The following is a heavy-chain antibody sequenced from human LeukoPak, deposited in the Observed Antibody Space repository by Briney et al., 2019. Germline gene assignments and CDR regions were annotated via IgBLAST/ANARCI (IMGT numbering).Heavy chain of an antibody. CDR2: IHHSGST. D-gene: IGHD2-15*01. CDR3: ARGRHVEGNCSGGSCYFHY. Sequence: SEALSLTCAVYGGSFSGYYWSWIRQPPGKGLEWIGEIHHSGSTNYNPSLKSRVTISVDTSKNQFSLKLSSVTAADTAVYYCARGRHVEGNCSGGSCYFHYWGQGTLVTVSS. V-gene: IGHV4-34*01. CDR1: GGSFSGYY. J-gene: IGHJ4*02.